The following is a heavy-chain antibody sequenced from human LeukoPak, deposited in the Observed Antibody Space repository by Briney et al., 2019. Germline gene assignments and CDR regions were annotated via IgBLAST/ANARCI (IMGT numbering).Heavy chain of an antibody. CDR3: ARGSSVQLWSYTPNSFFDY. Sequence: GESLKISCKCSGYSFTNYWIGWVRQTPGKGLEWMGIIYPGDSDIRYSPSFQGHVTISADKSISTAYLQWSSLKASDTAMYYCARGSSVQLWSYTPNSFFDYWGQGTLVSVSS. CDR1: GYSFTNYW. V-gene: IGHV5-51*01. D-gene: IGHD5-18*01. CDR2: IYPGDSDI. J-gene: IGHJ4*02.